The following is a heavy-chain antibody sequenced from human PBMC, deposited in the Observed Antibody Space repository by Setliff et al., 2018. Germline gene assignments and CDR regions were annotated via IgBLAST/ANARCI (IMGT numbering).Heavy chain of an antibody. J-gene: IGHJ4*02. CDR2: INPNSGGT. CDR3: AAIGLDTALITGVLFDF. Sequence: ASVKVSCKASGYTFTGYYMHWVRQAPGQGLEWMGRINPNSGGTNYAQKFQGRVTMTRDTSISTAYMELSRLRSDDTAVYYCAAIGLDTALITGVLFDFWGQGTLVTVSS. D-gene: IGHD5-18*01. V-gene: IGHV1-2*06. CDR1: GYTFTGYY.